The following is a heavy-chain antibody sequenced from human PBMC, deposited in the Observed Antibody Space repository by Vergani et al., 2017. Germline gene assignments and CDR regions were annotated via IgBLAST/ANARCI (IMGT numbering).Heavy chain of an antibody. J-gene: IGHJ6*02. D-gene: IGHD5-24*01. V-gene: IGHV1-69*13. CDR2: IIPIFGTA. Sequence: QVQLVQSGAEVKKPGASVKVSCKVSGYTLTELSMHWVRQAPGKGLEWMGGIIPIFGTANYAQKFQGRVTITADESTSTAYMELSSLRSEDTAVYYCARGNVEMATGRRYYYYYGMDVWGQGTTVTVSS. CDR1: GYTLTELS. CDR3: ARGNVEMATGRRYYYYYGMDV.